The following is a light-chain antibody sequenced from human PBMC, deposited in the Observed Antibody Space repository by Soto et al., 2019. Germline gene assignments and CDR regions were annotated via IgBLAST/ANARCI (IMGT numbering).Light chain of an antibody. CDR2: GAS. V-gene: IGKV3-20*01. CDR3: QQYGTSFWT. Sequence: EIVLTQSPGTLSLSPGERATLSCRTSRSVSSNYLAWYQQKPGQAPRLLIYGASSRATGIPDRFSGSGSGTDFTLTISRLEPEDVAVYYCQQYGTSFWTFGQGTKVDIK. CDR1: RSVSSNY. J-gene: IGKJ1*01.